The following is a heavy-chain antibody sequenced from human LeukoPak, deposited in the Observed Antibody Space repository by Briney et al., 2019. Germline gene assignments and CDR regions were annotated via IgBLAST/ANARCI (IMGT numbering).Heavy chain of an antibody. CDR2: ISGSNNTI. CDR3: ARSTYCGGDCYPALGY. V-gene: IGHV3-48*02. CDR1: GFTFRTYS. J-gene: IGHJ4*02. D-gene: IGHD2-21*02. Sequence: GGSLRLSCAASGFTFRTYSMNWVRQAPGKGLEWVSYISGSNNTIYYADSVKGRFTISRDNAKNSLNLQMNSLRDEDTAVYYCARSTYCGGDCYPALGYWGQGTLVTVSS.